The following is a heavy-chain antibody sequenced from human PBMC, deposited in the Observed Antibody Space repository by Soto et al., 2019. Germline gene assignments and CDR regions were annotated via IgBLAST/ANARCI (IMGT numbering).Heavy chain of an antibody. D-gene: IGHD3-16*01. J-gene: IGHJ4*02. CDR1: GDSVSNDNYY. V-gene: IGHV4-61*01. CDR2: IYYSGTT. CDR3: ARSQRGRTAFTFDY. Sequence: PSETLSLTCAVSGDSVSNDNYYWSWIRQPPGKGLEWIGYIYYSGTTNYNSYLKSRLSLSVDMSKYQFSLKLASVTAADTAVYFCARSQRGRTAFTFDYWGQGALVTVSS.